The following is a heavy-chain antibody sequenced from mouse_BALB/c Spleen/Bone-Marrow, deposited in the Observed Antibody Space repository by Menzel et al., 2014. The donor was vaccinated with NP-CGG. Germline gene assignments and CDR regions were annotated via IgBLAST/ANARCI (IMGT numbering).Heavy chain of an antibody. CDR3: ARYGNYFDV. D-gene: IGHD2-1*01. CDR1: GISIXTGNYR. V-gene: IGHV3-5*02. J-gene: IGHJ1*01. CDR2: IHYSGTI. Sequence: EVQVVESGPGLVKPSQTVSLTCTVTGISIXTGNYRWSWIRQFPGNKLEWIGYIHYSGTITYNPSLTSRTTITRDTSKNQFFLEMNSLTAEDTATYYCARYGNYFDVWGAGTTVTVSS.